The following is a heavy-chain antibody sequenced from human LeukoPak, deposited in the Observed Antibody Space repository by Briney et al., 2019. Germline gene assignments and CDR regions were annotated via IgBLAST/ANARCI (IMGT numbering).Heavy chain of an antibody. CDR1: AFIFSGHW. CDR2: ISSSGSTI. Sequence: GGSLRLSCEGSAFIFSGHWMNWVRQAPGKGLEWVSYISSSGSTIYYADSVKGRFTISRDNAKNSLYLQMNSLRAEDTAVYYCARDSDYSNFYYYYGMDVWGQGTTVTVSS. J-gene: IGHJ6*02. V-gene: IGHV3-48*04. CDR3: ARDSDYSNFYYYYGMDV. D-gene: IGHD4-11*01.